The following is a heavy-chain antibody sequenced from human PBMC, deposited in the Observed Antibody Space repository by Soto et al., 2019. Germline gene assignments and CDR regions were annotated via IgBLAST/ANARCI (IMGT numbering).Heavy chain of an antibody. J-gene: IGHJ6*02. V-gene: IGHV3-33*01. D-gene: IGHD1-26*01. CDR2: IWYDGSNK. CDR3: AIALGDGYNNYGMDV. CDR1: GFTFSSYG. Sequence: QVQLVESGGGVVQPGRSLRLSCAASGFTFSSYGMHWVRQAPGKGLEWVAVIWYDGSNKYYADSVKGRFTISRDNSKNTLYLQRNSLRAEDTAVYYCAIALGDGYNNYGMDVWGQGTTVTVSS.